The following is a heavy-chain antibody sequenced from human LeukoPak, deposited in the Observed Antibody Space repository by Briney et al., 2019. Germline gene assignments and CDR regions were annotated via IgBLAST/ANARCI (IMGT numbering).Heavy chain of an antibody. CDR1: GGSISSSSYY. V-gene: IGHV4-39*01. D-gene: IGHD5-12*01. J-gene: IGHJ4*02. CDR3: ARSYSGYEYYFDY. CDR2: IYYSGST. Sequence: PSETLSPTCTVSGGSISSSSYYWGWIRQPPGKGLEWIGSIYYSGSTYYNPSLKSRVTISVDTSKNQFSLKLSSVTAADTAVYYCARSYSGYEYYFDYWGQGTLVTVSS.